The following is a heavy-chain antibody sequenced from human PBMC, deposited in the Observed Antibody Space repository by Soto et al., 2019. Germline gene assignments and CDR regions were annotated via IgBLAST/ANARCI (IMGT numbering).Heavy chain of an antibody. J-gene: IGHJ4*02. CDR3: TRERSLVSFLFDY. V-gene: IGHV3-23*01. Sequence: PGGSLRLSCVESGFNFSNYAVAWVRQAPGKGLEWVSSISGSGRGSRPYCADSVQGRFTISRDHSKNIVSLQMDSLRVDDTAVYYCTRERSLVSFLFDYWGPGTLVTVSS. D-gene: IGHD3-16*01. CDR1: GFNFSNYA. CDR2: ISGSGRGSRP.